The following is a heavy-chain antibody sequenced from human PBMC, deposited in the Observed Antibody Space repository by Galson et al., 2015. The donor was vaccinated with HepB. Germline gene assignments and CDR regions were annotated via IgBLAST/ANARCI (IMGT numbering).Heavy chain of an antibody. CDR1: GGSIFNSNYY. CDR3: ARQLGSGWWAFDP. Sequence: SETLSLTCSVSGGSIFNSNYYWGWIRQPPGKGLEWIGTISYSGSTYYNPSLRSRVTISIDTSKNQFSLKVTSVTAADTAVYYCARQLGSGWWAFDPWGQGTLVTASS. D-gene: IGHD6-19*01. CDR2: ISYSGST. J-gene: IGHJ5*02. V-gene: IGHV4-39*01.